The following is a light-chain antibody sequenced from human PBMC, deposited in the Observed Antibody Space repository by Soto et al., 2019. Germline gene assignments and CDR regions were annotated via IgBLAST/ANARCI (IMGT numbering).Light chain of an antibody. CDR1: HNISTY. CDR3: QQSYSTVYT. V-gene: IGKV1-39*01. CDR2: ATS. Sequence: DIQMTQSPSSLSASVGDGVTITCRASHNISTYLHWYQRKPGQDPKFRIYATSNLQPWVPSRFSGSGSGTDFRLTISNVQPDDFATYYCQQSYSTVYTFGQGTKLEIK. J-gene: IGKJ2*01.